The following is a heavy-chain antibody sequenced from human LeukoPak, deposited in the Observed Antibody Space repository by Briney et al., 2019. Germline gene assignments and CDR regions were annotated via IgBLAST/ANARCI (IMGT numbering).Heavy chain of an antibody. Sequence: ASVKVSCKASGGTFSSYAISWVRQAPGQGLEWIGGIIPIFGTANYAQKFQGRVTITTDESTSTAYMELSSLRSEDTAVYYCARGDGDYFHYWGQGTLVTVSS. D-gene: IGHD4-17*01. V-gene: IGHV1-69*05. CDR3: ARGDGDYFHY. J-gene: IGHJ4*02. CDR1: GGTFSSYA. CDR2: IIPIFGTA.